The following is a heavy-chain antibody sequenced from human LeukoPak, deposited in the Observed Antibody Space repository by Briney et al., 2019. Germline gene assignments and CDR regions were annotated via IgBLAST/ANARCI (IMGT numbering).Heavy chain of an antibody. CDR2: IDPKNGNR. J-gene: IGHJ5*02. Sequence: GASVKVSCKASGYTFINNDINWVRQAPGQGLEWMAWIDPKNGNRGYARNFQGRVTMTTDTSISTAYMELSSLRSEDTAVYYCARSHTRNGFCGGGRCYPAVWWFDPWGQGSLVTVSS. CDR3: ARSHTRNGFCGGGRCYPAVWWFDP. D-gene: IGHD2-15*01. V-gene: IGHV1-8*01. CDR1: GYTFINND.